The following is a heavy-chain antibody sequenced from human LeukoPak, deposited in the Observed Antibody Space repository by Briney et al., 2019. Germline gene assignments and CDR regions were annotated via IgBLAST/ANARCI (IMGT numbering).Heavy chain of an antibody. CDR3: ARGYCSGGSCSPLDY. V-gene: IGHV1-18*01. J-gene: IGHJ4*02. CDR1: GYTFTSYG. Sequence: ASVKVSCKASGYTFTSYGISWVRQAPGQGLEWMGWISAYNGDTNYVQKLQGRVTMTTDTSTSTASMELRSLRSDDTAVYYCARGYCSGGSCSPLDYWGQGTLATVSS. CDR2: ISAYNGDT. D-gene: IGHD2-15*01.